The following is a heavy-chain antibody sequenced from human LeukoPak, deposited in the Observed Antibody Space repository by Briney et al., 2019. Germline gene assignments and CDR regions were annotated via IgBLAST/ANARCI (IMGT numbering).Heavy chain of an antibody. V-gene: IGHV4-61*08. J-gene: IGHJ4*02. D-gene: IGHD1-26*01. Sequence: NPSETLSLTCTVSGGSVSSNGYFWNWIRQPPGKGLEWIGYIYNRGSTNYNPSLKSRVTISVDTSNNQFSLRLSSVTAADTAVYYCARGRGRYSGSYYIDYWGQGTLVTVSS. CDR2: IYNRGST. CDR1: GGSVSSNGYF. CDR3: ARGRGRYSGSYYIDY.